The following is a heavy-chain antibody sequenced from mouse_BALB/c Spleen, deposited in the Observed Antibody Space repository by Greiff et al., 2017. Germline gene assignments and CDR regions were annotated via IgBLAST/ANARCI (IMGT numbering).Heavy chain of an antibody. V-gene: IGHV1-9*01. Sequence: VQLQQSGAELMKPGASVKISCKATGYTFSSYWIEWVKQRPGHGLEWIGEILPGSGSTNYNEKFKGKATFTADTSSNTAYMQLSSLTSEDSAVFYSARNYGYHSAISNNKNKNPWFAYWGQGTLVTVSA. J-gene: IGHJ3*01. CDR3: ARNYGYHSAISNNKNKNPWFAY. CDR1: GYTFSSYW. D-gene: IGHD1-2*01. CDR2: ILPGSGST.